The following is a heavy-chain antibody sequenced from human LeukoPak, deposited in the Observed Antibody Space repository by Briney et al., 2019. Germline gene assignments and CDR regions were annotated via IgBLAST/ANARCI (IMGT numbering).Heavy chain of an antibody. CDR2: IYYDGRT. CDR1: GGSITSSSYP. CDR3: ARHKGPGFGELFDP. D-gene: IGHD3-10*01. V-gene: IGHV4-39*01. J-gene: IGHJ5*02. Sequence: SETLSLTCTVSGGSITSSSYPWGWIRQPPGKGLEWIGSIYYDGRTYDNPSLRSRLSMSMDRSKKQFSLKLYSMTAADTAVYYCARHKGPGFGELFDPWGPGKLVTVSS.